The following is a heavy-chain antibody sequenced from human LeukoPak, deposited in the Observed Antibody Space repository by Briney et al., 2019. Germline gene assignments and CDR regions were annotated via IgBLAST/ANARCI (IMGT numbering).Heavy chain of an antibody. CDR3: AKGNAYSDYYMDV. Sequence: GGSLRLSCAASGFTFDDYSIHWVRQAPGKGLEWVSFISWDGVSTYYADSVKGRFTISRDNSRNSLYLQMNSLRTEDTALYYCAKGNAYSDYYMDVWGKGTTVTVPS. D-gene: IGHD1-1*01. J-gene: IGHJ6*03. CDR2: ISWDGVST. CDR1: GFTFDDYS. V-gene: IGHV3-43*01.